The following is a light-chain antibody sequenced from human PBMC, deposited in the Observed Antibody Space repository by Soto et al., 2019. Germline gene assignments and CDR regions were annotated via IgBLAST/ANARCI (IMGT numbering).Light chain of an antibody. CDR2: EVS. CDR1: SSDFCVYNF. CDR3: SSYVGTNSYV. J-gene: IGLJ1*01. V-gene: IGLV2-8*01. Sequence: QSVLTQPPSASGSPGQSVTISCTGTSSDFCVYNFVSWYQQHPGKAPKLMIYEVSKRPSGVPDRFSGSKSGNTASLTVSGLQAEDEADYYCSSYVGTNSYVFGTGTKVTVL.